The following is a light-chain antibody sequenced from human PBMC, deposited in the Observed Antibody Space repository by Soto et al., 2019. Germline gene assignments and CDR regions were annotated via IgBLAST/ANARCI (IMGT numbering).Light chain of an antibody. CDR2: RNN. V-gene: IGLV1-44*01. Sequence: QSVLTQAPSASETPGQRVTISCSGGSSNIGRNTVNWYQQLPGTAPKLLIYRNNRRPSVVPDRFSGYKSGTSASLAISGLQSEDEADYYCAAWDDSLTDYVFGTGTKVTVL. CDR1: SSNIGRNT. CDR3: AAWDDSLTDYV. J-gene: IGLJ1*01.